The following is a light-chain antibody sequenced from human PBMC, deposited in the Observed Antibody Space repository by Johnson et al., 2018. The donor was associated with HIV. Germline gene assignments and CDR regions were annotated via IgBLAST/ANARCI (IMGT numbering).Light chain of an antibody. CDR2: DNK. CDR1: SSNIGNNY. V-gene: IGLV1-51*01. CDR3: GAWDSGLTAHFV. J-gene: IGLJ1*01. Sequence: QAVLTQPPSVSAAPGQKVTISCSGSSSNIGNNYVSWYQQVPGTAPKLLIYDNKKRPSGIADRFSASKSGTSATLDITGLQTGDEADYYCGAWDSGLTAHFVFGSGTTITVL.